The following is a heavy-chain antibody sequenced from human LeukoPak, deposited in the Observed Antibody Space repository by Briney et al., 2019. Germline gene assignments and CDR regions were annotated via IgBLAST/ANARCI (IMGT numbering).Heavy chain of an antibody. CDR3: ARAEYSSGWYYFDY. CDR2: ISSSSSYI. CDR1: GFTFSSYS. J-gene: IGHJ4*02. D-gene: IGHD6-19*01. Sequence: GGSLRLSCAASGFTFSSYSMNWVRQAPGKGLEWVSSISSSSSYIYYADSVKSRFTISRDNAKNSLYLQMNSLRAEDTAVYYCARAEYSSGWYYFDYWGQGTLVTVSS. V-gene: IGHV3-21*01.